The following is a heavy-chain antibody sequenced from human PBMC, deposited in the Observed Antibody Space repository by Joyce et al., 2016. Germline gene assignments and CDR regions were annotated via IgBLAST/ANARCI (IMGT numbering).Heavy chain of an antibody. V-gene: IGHV3-30*18. J-gene: IGHJ4*02. CDR1: GLTLSNYG. Sequence: QVQLVESGGGVVQPGRSLRFSCAASGLTLSNYGVHWVRQAPGKGLEWVAVISYDGIYKYYADSVKGRFTISRDNSKNTVFLEMNSLRTEDTAVYYCAKILTATYSSGWFLDYWGQGTLVTVSS. CDR3: AKILTATYSSGWFLDY. D-gene: IGHD6-25*01. CDR2: ISYDGIYK.